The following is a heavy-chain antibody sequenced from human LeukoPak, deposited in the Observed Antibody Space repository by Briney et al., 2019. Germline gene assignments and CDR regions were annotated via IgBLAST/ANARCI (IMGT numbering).Heavy chain of an antibody. V-gene: IGHV3-23*01. Sequence: PGGSLRLSCAASGFTFSSSGMSWVRQAPGKGLEWVSTITYSGGSTYYADSVKGRFTISRDNSKNTLYLQMNSLRAEDTAVYYCAREKGGYYTQYFDYWGQGTLVTVSS. CDR3: AREKGGYYTQYFDY. J-gene: IGHJ4*02. CDR1: GFTFSSSG. D-gene: IGHD3-3*01. CDR2: ITYSGGST.